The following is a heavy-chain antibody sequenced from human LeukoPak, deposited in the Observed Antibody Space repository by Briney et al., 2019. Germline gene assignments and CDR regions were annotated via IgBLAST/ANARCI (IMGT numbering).Heavy chain of an antibody. CDR3: AKDHDNGDYYYYFDS. J-gene: IGHJ4*02. CDR1: GFSFDTYA. CDR2: ISDTGRKR. D-gene: IGHD2-21*02. Sequence: PGGSLRLSCVASGFSFDTYAMSWVRQPPGKGLEWVSGISDTGRKRHYTDSVKGQFTISRDNSKNTLHLQMNSLRAEDTALYFCAKDHDNGDYYYYFDSWGQGTLVTVSS. V-gene: IGHV3-23*01.